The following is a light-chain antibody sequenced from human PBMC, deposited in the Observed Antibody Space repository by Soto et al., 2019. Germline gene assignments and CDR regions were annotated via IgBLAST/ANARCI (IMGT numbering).Light chain of an antibody. CDR1: QSVNTK. V-gene: IGKV3-15*01. CDR3: QQHNNWPPWT. Sequence: ETVMTQSPATLSVSPGERATLSCRASQSVNTKLAWYQQKPGQAPRLLIYGASTRATGVTARFSGSGSGTDFTLTINSLQSEDFAVYYCQQHNNWPPWTFGQGTKVEIK. CDR2: GAS. J-gene: IGKJ1*01.